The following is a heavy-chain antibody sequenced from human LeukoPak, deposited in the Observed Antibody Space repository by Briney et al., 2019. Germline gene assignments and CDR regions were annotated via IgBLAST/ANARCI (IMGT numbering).Heavy chain of an antibody. CDR3: ARDREYSYGNPIDY. J-gene: IGHJ4*02. CDR2: ISAYNGNT. CDR1: GYTFTSYG. V-gene: IGHV1-18*01. D-gene: IGHD5-18*01. Sequence: ASVKVSCKASGYTFTSYGISWVRQAPGQGLEWMGWISAYNGNTNYAQKLQGRVTMTTDTSTSTAYMELRSLRSDGTAVYYCARDREYSYGNPIDYWGQGTLVTVSS.